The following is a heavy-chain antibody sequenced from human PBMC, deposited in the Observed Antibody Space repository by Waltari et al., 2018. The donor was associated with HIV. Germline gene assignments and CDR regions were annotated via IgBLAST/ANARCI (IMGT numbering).Heavy chain of an antibody. J-gene: IGHJ4*02. CDR2: ISGSGGST. Sequence: EVQLLESGGGLVQPGGSLRLSCVVSGFTFSSYAMSWVRQAPGKGLEWVSVISGSGGSTYYADSVKGRFTISRDNSKNTLYLQMNSLRAEDTAVYHCAKDSTVTYYYDSSGYYFDYWGQGTLVTVSS. D-gene: IGHD3-22*01. CDR3: AKDSTVTYYYDSSGYYFDY. V-gene: IGHV3-23*01. CDR1: GFTFSSYA.